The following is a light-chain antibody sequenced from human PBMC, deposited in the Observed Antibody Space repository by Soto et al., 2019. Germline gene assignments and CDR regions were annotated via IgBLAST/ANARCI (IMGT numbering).Light chain of an antibody. CDR2: GAP. V-gene: IGKV3-20*01. J-gene: IGKJ4*01. CDR3: KEYGGSPPVT. CDR1: QRVSSSY. Sequence: EIVLTQSPGTLSLSPGERATLSCRASQRVSSSYLAWYQQKPGQAPRPLIYGAPSRATGIPDRFSGSGSGTDSTLTSSRLEPDDFEVYYCKEYGGSPPVTFGGGTKGESK.